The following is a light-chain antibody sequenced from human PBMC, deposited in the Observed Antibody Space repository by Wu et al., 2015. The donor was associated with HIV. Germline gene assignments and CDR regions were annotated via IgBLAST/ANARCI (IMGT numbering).Light chain of an antibody. CDR1: HNIDIF. V-gene: IGKV1-39*01. CDR3: QQSFFLPPT. Sequence: DIQMTQSPSSLSASVGDRVTITCRASHNIDIFLNWYQQRPGKAPRLLIYASSSLESGVPSRFSASGSGTDFTLTIRGLQPEDFAAYYCQQSFFLPPTFGQGTKVDVK. CDR2: ASS. J-gene: IGKJ1*01.